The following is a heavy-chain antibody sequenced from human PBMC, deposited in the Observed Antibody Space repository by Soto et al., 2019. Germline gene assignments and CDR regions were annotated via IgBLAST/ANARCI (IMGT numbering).Heavy chain of an antibody. CDR1: GFTFSGSA. CDR3: TRDALYCSGGSCYSDAFDI. CDR2: IRSKANSYAT. J-gene: IGHJ3*02. D-gene: IGHD2-15*01. Sequence: GGSLRLSCAASGFTFSGSAMHWVRQASGKGLEWVGRIRSKANSYATAYAASVKGRFTISRDDSKNTAYLQMNSLKTEDTAVYYCTRDALYCSGGSCYSDAFDIWGQGTMVTVSS. V-gene: IGHV3-73*01.